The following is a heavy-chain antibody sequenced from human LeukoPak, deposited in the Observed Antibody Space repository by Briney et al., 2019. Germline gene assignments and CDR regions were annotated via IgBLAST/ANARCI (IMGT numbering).Heavy chain of an antibody. CDR2: IYYSGST. CDR1: GGSISSGGYY. Sequence: SQTLSLTCTVSGGSISSGGYYWSWIRQHPGKGLEWIGHIYYSGSTYYNPSLKSRVTISVDTSKNQFSLKLSSVTAADTAVYYCASVTAMVGYFDYWGQGTLVTVSS. V-gene: IGHV4-31*03. CDR3: ASVTAMVGYFDY. D-gene: IGHD5-18*01. J-gene: IGHJ4*02.